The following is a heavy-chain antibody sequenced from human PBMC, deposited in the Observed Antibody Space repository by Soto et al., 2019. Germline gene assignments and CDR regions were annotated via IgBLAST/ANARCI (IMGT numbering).Heavy chain of an antibody. V-gene: IGHV1-24*01. Sequence: ASVKVSCKVSGYTLTELSMHWVRQAPGKGLEWMGGFDPEDGETIYAQKCQGRVTMTEDTSTDTAYMELSSLRSEDTAVYYCARAVVVTATQGYYYYYGMDVWGQGTTVTVSS. CDR2: FDPEDGET. J-gene: IGHJ6*02. D-gene: IGHD2-21*02. CDR1: GYTLTELS. CDR3: ARAVVVTATQGYYYYYGMDV.